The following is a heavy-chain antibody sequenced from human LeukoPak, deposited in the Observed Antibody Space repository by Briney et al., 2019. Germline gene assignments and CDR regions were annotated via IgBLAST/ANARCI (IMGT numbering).Heavy chain of an antibody. D-gene: IGHD6-13*01. CDR1: GGSISSYY. V-gene: IGHV4-59*01. CDR3: ARAGGSRWTMATNWFDP. CDR2: IYYSGST. Sequence: SETLSLTCTVSGGSISSYYWSWIRQPPGKGLEGIGYIYYSGSTNYNPSLKSRVTISVDTSKNQFSLKLSSVTAADTAVYYCARAGGSRWTMATNWFDPWGQGTLVTVSS. J-gene: IGHJ5*02.